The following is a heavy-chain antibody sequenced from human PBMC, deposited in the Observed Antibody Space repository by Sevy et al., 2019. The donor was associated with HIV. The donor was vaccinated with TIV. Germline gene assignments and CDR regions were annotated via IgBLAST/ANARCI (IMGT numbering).Heavy chain of an antibody. CDR1: GFTFSDYY. J-gene: IGHJ4*02. CDR2: ISFSSNYT. D-gene: IGHD1-26*01. V-gene: IGHV3-11*06. CDR3: AGGLVGANLGTDY. Sequence: GGSLRLSCSASGFTFSDYYMNWIRQAPGKGLEWISYISFSSNYTMYADSVTGQFTISREKAKNSLYLKMNSLRAEDTAVYYCAGGLVGANLGTDYWGQGSLVTVSS.